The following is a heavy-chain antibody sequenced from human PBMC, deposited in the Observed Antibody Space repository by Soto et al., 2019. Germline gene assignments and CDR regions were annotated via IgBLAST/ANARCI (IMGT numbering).Heavy chain of an antibody. V-gene: IGHV3-23*01. CDR1: GFTFSSYA. CDR3: ASGQGVMITFEKK. J-gene: IGHJ4*02. CDR2: ISGSGGSI. Sequence: GGSLRLSCAASGFTFSSYAMTWVRQAPGKGLEWVSSISGSGGSIFYAESVKGRFTTSRDNSNNALYLQMNSLRAEDTAVYYCASGQGVMITFEKKWGQGTLVTVSS. D-gene: IGHD3-16*01.